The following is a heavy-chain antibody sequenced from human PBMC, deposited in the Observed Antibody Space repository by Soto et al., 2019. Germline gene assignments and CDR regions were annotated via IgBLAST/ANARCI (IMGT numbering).Heavy chain of an antibody. V-gene: IGHV1-2*02. J-gene: IGHJ3*02. CDR2: INPATGAA. CDR1: GYPVTAYY. D-gene: IGHD3-3*01. Sequence: QLHLVQSGAVVKKPGASVTVSCSASGYPVTAYYMHWVRQAPGRGLEWMGGINPATGAAKYTQTFQGRATMTRDTSPSTVFMELGGPTSEDAAVFYCARGGGVGVAGSAAFDMWGQGTLVTVSS. CDR3: ARGGGVGVAGSAAFDM.